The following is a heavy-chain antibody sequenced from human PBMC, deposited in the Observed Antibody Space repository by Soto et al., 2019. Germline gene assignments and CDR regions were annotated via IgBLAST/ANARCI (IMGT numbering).Heavy chain of an antibody. CDR2: ISPSGPTI. CDR1: GLTFSSYE. D-gene: IGHD2-2*01. V-gene: IGHV3-48*03. CDR3: ASRGYRDTPTCYRVNALEG. Sequence: PGGSLRLSCPVSGLTFSSYEINWIRQAPAKGPEWGSFISPSGPTIYADSVKGRFTISRDNAKNSPDLHRNSLRADNTAVYDCASRGYRDTPTCYRVNALEGWRQGTVFTVAS. J-gene: IGHJ6*01.